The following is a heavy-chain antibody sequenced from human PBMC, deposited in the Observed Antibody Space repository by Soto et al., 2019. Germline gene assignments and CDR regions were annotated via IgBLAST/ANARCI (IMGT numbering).Heavy chain of an antibody. CDR3: ARAGGLGAVAADY. CDR2: IYHSGST. Sequence: QLQLQESGSGLVKPSQTLSLTCAVSGGSISSGGYSWSWIRQPPGKGLEWIGYIYHSGSTYYNPSLKSRVTRSVDRSMNQCSLKLSSVTAAATAVYYCARAGGLGAVAADYWGQGTLVTVSS. V-gene: IGHV4-30-2*01. D-gene: IGHD6-19*01. CDR1: GGSISSGGYS. J-gene: IGHJ4*02.